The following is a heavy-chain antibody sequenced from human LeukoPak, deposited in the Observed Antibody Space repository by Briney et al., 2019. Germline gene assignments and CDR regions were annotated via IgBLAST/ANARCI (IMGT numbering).Heavy chain of an antibody. CDR2: ISSSSSTI. J-gene: IGHJ4*02. CDR3: AREPPTNRDNRNYEN. CDR1: GFTFSSYS. V-gene: IGHV3-48*04. D-gene: IGHD4-11*01. Sequence: LAGGSLRLSCAASGFTFSSYSMNWVRQAPGKGLEWVSFISSSSSTIYYADSGKGRFTISRDNAKNSLYLQMSSLRGDDTAVYYCAREPPTNRDNRNYENWGQGTLVTVSS.